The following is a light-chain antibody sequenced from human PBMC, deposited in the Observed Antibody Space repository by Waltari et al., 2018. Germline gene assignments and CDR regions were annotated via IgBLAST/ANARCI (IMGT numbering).Light chain of an antibody. CDR1: QSVSSNY. CDR3: QQYGSSPT. V-gene: IGKV3-20*01. J-gene: IGKJ4*01. Sequence: IVLTQSPGTLSLSPGDRATLSCRASQSVSSNYLAWYQQKPGQAPRLLIYGASSRATGIPDRFSGSGSGTDFTLTISRLDPEDFAVYYCQQYGSSPTFGGGTKVEIK. CDR2: GAS.